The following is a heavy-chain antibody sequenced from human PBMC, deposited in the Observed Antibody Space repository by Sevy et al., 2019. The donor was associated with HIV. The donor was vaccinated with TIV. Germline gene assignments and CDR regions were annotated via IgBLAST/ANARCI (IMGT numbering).Heavy chain of an antibody. D-gene: IGHD3-16*01. CDR2: ILYSGST. CDR3: VRPEWGGGGGACFDP. CDR1: GGSISSNNYY. V-gene: IGHV4-39*01. J-gene: IGHJ5*02. Sequence: SETLSLTCTVFGGSISSNNYYWGWIRQPPGKGLEWIANILYSGSTYYNPSLKSRVSISVDRSNNQLSLKLSSVTAADAAVYYCVRPEWGGGGGACFDPWGQGTPVTVSS.